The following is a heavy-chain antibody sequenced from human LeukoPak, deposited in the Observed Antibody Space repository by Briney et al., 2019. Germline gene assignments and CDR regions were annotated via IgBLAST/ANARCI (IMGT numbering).Heavy chain of an antibody. D-gene: IGHD1-26*01. Sequence: PGGSLRLSCADSGFTFSSYAMTWVRQAPGKGLEWVSTISGASGTTYCADSVKGRFTISRDTSKNTLYLQINSLRAEDTAIYFCAKDMVVGATHYFDYWGQGTLVTVSS. J-gene: IGHJ4*02. CDR1: GFTFSSYA. CDR2: ISGASGTT. CDR3: AKDMVVGATHYFDY. V-gene: IGHV3-23*01.